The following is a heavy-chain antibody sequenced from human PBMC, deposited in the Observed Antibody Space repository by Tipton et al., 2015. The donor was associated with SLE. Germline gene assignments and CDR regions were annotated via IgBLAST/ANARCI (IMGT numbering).Heavy chain of an antibody. V-gene: IGHV4-38-2*02. CDR3: ARASERIGHFDY. J-gene: IGHJ4*02. Sequence: TLSLTCTVSGFSISSGFNWGWIRQPPGKGLEWIGIIYHTGTTYYNPSLKSRVTISLDTSKSQFSLELSSVTAADTAVYYCARASERIGHFDYWGRGTLVTVSS. CDR2: IYHTGTT. D-gene: IGHD1-1*01. CDR1: GFSISSGFN.